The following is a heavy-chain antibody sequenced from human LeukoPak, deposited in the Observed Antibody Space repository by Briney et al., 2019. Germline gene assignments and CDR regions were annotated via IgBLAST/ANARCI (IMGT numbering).Heavy chain of an antibody. Sequence: ASVKVSCKASGYTFTSYGISWVRQAPGQGLEWMGWISAYNGNTNYAQKFQGRVTITADESTSTAYMELSSLRSEDTAVYYCARPHRGGPTHDAFDIWGQGTMVTVSS. CDR1: GYTFTSYG. D-gene: IGHD3-16*01. J-gene: IGHJ3*02. CDR2: ISAYNGNT. CDR3: ARPHRGGPTHDAFDI. V-gene: IGHV1-18*01.